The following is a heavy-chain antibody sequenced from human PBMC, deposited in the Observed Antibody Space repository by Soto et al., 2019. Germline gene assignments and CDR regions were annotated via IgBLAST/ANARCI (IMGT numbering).Heavy chain of an antibody. V-gene: IGHV6-1*01. Sequence: SHTLSLTGAISGDSVFSSTGAWNWIKQSPSRGLEWLGRTYYRSKWYNDYAVSVKSRITINPDTSKHQFSLQLNSVTPEDTAVYYCARDRSGSGWFNAFDIWGHGTMVTVSS. CDR2: TYYRSKWYN. J-gene: IGHJ3*02. CDR3: ARDRSGSGWFNAFDI. D-gene: IGHD6-19*01. CDR1: GDSVFSSTGA.